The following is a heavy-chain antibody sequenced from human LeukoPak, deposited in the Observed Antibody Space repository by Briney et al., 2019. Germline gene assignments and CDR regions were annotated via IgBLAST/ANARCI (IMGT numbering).Heavy chain of an antibody. Sequence: SVKVSCKASGGTFSSYAISWVRQAPGQGLEWMGGIIPISGTANYAQKFQGRVTITADESTSTAYMELSSLRSEDTAVYYCAREDYYDSSGYHDAFDIWGQGTMVTVSS. V-gene: IGHV1-69*13. CDR3: AREDYYDSSGYHDAFDI. CDR2: IIPISGTA. D-gene: IGHD3-22*01. CDR1: GGTFSSYA. J-gene: IGHJ3*02.